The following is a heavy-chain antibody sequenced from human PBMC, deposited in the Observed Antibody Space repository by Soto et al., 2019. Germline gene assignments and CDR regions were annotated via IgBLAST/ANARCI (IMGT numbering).Heavy chain of an antibody. Sequence: PGGSLRLSCAASGFTFSSYAMHWVRQAPGKGLEWVAGISYDGSNKYYADSVKGRFTISRDNSKNTLYLQMNSLRAEETAVYYCAKDNDRGVINYFDYWGQGTLVTVSS. CDR1: GFTFSSYA. V-gene: IGHV3-30-3*01. CDR2: ISYDGSNK. J-gene: IGHJ4*02. CDR3: AKDNDRGVINYFDY. D-gene: IGHD3-10*02.